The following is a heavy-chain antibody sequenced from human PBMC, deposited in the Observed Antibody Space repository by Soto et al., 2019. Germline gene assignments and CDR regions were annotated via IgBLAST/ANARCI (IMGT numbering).Heavy chain of an antibody. CDR2: ISGSGGST. J-gene: IGHJ4*02. Sequence: EVQRLESGGGLVQPGGSLRLSCAASGFTFSSYAMSWVRQAPGKGLEWVSAISGSGGSTYYADSVKGRFTISRDNSKNTLYLQMNSLRAGDTAVYYCAKDLMNYYGSGRYVNRPYGADYWGKGTLVTVSS. CDR3: AKDLMNYYGSGRYVNRPYGADY. V-gene: IGHV3-23*01. CDR1: GFTFSSYA. D-gene: IGHD3-10*01.